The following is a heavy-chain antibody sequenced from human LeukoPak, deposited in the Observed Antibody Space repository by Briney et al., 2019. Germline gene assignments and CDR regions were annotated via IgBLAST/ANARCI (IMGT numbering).Heavy chain of an antibody. D-gene: IGHD6-19*01. CDR3: AVLSSGWPFDY. CDR2: IVVGSGNT. Sequence: TSVKVSCKASGFTFTSSAVQWVRPARGQRREGIGWIVVGSGNTNYAQKFQERVTITRDMSTSTAYMELSSLRSEDTAVYYCAVLSSGWPFDYWGQGTLVTVSS. V-gene: IGHV1-58*01. CDR1: GFTFTSSA. J-gene: IGHJ4*02.